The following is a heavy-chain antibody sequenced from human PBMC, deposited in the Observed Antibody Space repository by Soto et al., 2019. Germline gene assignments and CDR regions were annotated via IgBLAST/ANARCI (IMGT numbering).Heavy chain of an antibody. Sequence: QVQLVESGGGVVQPGRSLRLSCAASGFTFSSYGMHWVRQAPGKGLEWVAVISYDGSNKYYADSVKGRFTISRDNSKNTLYLQMNSLRAEDTAVYYCAKDQRLGVDTAMVKLPYFDYWGQGTLVTVSS. J-gene: IGHJ4*02. CDR1: GFTFSSYG. CDR2: ISYDGSNK. D-gene: IGHD5-18*01. CDR3: AKDQRLGVDTAMVKLPYFDY. V-gene: IGHV3-30*18.